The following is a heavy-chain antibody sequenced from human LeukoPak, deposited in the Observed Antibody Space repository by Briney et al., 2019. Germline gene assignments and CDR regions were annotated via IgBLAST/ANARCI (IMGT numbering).Heavy chain of an antibody. CDR1: GFTVSSNY. CDR3: ARVSVAGDSNYYYYYGMDV. CDR2: IYSGGST. V-gene: IGHV3-53*01. J-gene: IGHJ6*02. Sequence: GGSLTLSCAASGFTVSSNYMSWVRQAPGQGLEWVSVIYSGGSTYYADSVKGRFTISRDNAKNTLYLQMNSRSAEDTAVYYCARVSVAGDSNYYYYYGMDVWGQGTTVTVSS. D-gene: IGHD6-19*01.